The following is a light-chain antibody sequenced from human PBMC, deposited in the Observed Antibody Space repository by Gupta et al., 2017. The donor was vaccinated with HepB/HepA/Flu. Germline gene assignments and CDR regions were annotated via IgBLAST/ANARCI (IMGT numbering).Light chain of an antibody. CDR2: VAS. Sequence: EIQMTQSPSSLSSSVGDRVTITCQATHDIKTFLNWFQQKAGKAPRLLIYVASKLDSGVPTRFSGSGSGTQFSFTITNLQPEDVASYDCQQEDHLPFTFGQGT. J-gene: IGKJ2*01. V-gene: IGKV1-33*01. CDR3: QQEDHLPFT. CDR1: HDIKTF.